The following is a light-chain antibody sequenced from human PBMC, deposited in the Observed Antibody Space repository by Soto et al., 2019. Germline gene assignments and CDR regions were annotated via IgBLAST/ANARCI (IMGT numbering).Light chain of an antibody. Sequence: DIQMTQSPSTLSASVGDRVTITCRASQSISSWLAWYQQKPGKAPKLLIYDASSLESGVPSRFSGTGSGTEFTLTISSLQPDYFATYYCQQYSSYYSFGQGTKLEIK. CDR2: DAS. V-gene: IGKV1-5*01. CDR1: QSISSW. CDR3: QQYSSYYS. J-gene: IGKJ2*03.